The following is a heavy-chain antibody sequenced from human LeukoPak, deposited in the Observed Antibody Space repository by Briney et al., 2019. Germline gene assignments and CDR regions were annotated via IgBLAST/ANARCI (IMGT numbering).Heavy chain of an antibody. D-gene: IGHD2-2*01. CDR1: GESFSAYS. CDR3: TRERSTPGINWFDP. J-gene: IGHJ5*02. CDR2: INHSGST. V-gene: IGHV4-34*01. Sequence: ASETLSLTCAVYGESFSAYSRNWIRQSPGKGLEWIGEINHSGSTNYNPSLKSRVTISVDTSKNQTSKRQFSLKLNSVTAADTAVYYCTRERSTPGINWFDPWGQGTLVTVSS.